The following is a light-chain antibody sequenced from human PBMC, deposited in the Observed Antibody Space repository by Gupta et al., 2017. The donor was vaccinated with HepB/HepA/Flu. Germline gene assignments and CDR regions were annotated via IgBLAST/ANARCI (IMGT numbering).Light chain of an antibody. CDR3: QEAYTTLFT. J-gene: IGKJ3*01. V-gene: IGKV1-39*01. CDR1: QSIGLY. CDR2: STS. Sequence: DIQMTQSPSSLSAFVGDRITITCRASQSIGLYLNWYQQKPGKAPKLLIYSTSTLQSGVPSRFSGSGSGTDFSLTITGLQPEDFATYYCQEAYTTLFTCGPGTAVDV.